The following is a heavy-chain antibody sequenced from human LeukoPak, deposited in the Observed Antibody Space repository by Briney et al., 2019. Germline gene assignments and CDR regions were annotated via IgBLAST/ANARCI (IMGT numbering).Heavy chain of an antibody. J-gene: IGHJ5*02. CDR2: IIPIPGIA. CDR3: AAGGSLNWFDP. V-gene: IGHV1-69*04. D-gene: IGHD1-26*01. CDR1: GGTFSSYA. Sequence: SVKVSCKASGGTFSSYAISWVRQAPGQGLEWMGRIIPIPGIANYAQKFQGRVTITADKSTSTAYMELSSLRSEDTAVYYCAAGGSLNWFDPWGQGTLVTVSS.